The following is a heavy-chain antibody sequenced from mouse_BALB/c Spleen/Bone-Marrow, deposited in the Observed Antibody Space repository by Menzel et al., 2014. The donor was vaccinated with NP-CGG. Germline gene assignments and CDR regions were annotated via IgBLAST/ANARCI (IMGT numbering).Heavy chain of an antibody. Sequence: QVQLQQSGAELVRPGTSVKVPCKASGYAFTNYLIEWIKKRPGQSLEWIGVINPGSGGTNYNEKFKGKATLTADKSSSTAYMQLSSLTSDDSAVYFCARGDLYYGNLYAMDYWGQGTSVTVSS. V-gene: IGHV1-54*01. CDR3: ARGDLYYGNLYAMDY. CDR2: INPGSGGT. D-gene: IGHD2-1*01. J-gene: IGHJ4*01. CDR1: GYAFTNYL.